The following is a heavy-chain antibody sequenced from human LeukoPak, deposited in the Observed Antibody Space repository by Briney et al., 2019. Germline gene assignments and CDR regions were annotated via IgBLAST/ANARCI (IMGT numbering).Heavy chain of an antibody. D-gene: IGHD2-2*03. V-gene: IGHV3-7*01. CDR3: ARDYAKTGYCSGTSCPDAFDL. CDR1: GFTFSSYW. CDR2: IKQDGSEK. Sequence: GGSLRLFCAASGFTFSSYWMSWVRQAPGKGLEWVANIKQDGSEKYYVDSVKGRFTISRDNAKNSLYLQMNSLRAEDTAVYYCARDYAKTGYCSGTSCPDAFDLWGQGTMVTVSS. J-gene: IGHJ3*01.